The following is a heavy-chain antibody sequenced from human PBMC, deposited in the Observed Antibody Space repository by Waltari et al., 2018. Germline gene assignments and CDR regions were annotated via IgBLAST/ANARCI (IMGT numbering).Heavy chain of an antibody. J-gene: IGHJ5*02. CDR3: ARDKGFYDVLPGRGWFDP. V-gene: IGHV4-38-2*02. CDR2: IYHTGTT. D-gene: IGHD3-9*01. Sequence: QVQLQESGLGLVKPSETLSLHCTVSNYSITSGYFWGWIRQSPGKGLEWIGSIYHTGTTYFNPSLKSRVTISIDTSKKQFSLRLRSVTAADTGVYFCARDKGFYDVLPGRGWFDPWGQGTLVTVSS. CDR1: NYSITSGYF.